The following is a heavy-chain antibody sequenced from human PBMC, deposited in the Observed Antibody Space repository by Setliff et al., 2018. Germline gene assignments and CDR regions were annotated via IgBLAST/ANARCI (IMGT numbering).Heavy chain of an antibody. Sequence: ASVKVSCKASGYTFTSHYMHWVRQAPGLGLEWMGTINPSSGRTSYAQKFQGRVTMTRDTSTSTVYRDMSSLRPEGTAVYYCARDVFPYHYEGAFDIWGQGTMVTVSS. V-gene: IGHV1-46*01. J-gene: IGHJ3*02. D-gene: IGHD3-22*01. CDR3: ARDVFPYHYEGAFDI. CDR2: INPSSGRT. CDR1: GYTFTSHY.